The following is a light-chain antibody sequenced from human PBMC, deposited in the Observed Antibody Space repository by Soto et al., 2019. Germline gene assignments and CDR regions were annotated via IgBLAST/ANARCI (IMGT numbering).Light chain of an antibody. CDR1: QGISSW. Sequence: DIRMTQSPSSLSASVGDRVTITFRASQGISSWLAWYQQKPGKAPKLLIYAASSLQSGVPSRFSGSGSGTDFTLTISSLQSEDFAVYYCQQYNNWPITFGQGTRLEIK. V-gene: IGKV1-12*01. CDR3: QQYNNWPIT. J-gene: IGKJ5*01. CDR2: AAS.